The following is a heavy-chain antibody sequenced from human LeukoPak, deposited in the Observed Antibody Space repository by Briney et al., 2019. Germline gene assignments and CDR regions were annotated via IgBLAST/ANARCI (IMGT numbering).Heavy chain of an antibody. D-gene: IGHD3-22*01. CDR1: GGSFSGYY. V-gene: IGHV4-34*01. Sequence: SETLSLTCAVYGGSFSGYYWSWIRQPPGKGLEWIGEINHSGSTNYNPSLKSRVTISVDTSKNQFSLKLSSVTAAVTAVYYCARGHYYDSSGYYYWGQGTLVTVSS. CDR2: INHSGST. CDR3: ARGHYYDSSGYYY. J-gene: IGHJ4*02.